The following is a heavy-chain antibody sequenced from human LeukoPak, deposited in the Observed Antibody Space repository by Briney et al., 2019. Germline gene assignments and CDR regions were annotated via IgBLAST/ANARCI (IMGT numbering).Heavy chain of an antibody. V-gene: IGHV4-61*02. Sequence: PSQTLSLTCTVSGASISSGSYYWSWIRQPAGKGPEWIGRVYTSGSTDYNPSLKSRVTISVDTSKNQFSLKLSSVTAADTAVYYCARFPMSGAAAGTVGFGYWGQGTLVTVSS. CDR1: GASISSGSYY. D-gene: IGHD6-13*01. CDR3: ARFPMSGAAAGTVGFGY. J-gene: IGHJ4*02. CDR2: VYTSGST.